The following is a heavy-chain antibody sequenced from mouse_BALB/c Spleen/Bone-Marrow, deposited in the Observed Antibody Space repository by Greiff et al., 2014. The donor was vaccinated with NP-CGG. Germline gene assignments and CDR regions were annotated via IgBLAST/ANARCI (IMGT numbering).Heavy chain of an antibody. CDR2: IHYSGGT. Sequence: VQLQQSGPALVKPSQSLSLTCTVPGYSITSGYSWHWIRQFPGNTLEWMGYIHYSGGTNYNPSLKSRISITRDTSKNQFFLQLNSVTTEDTATYYCARWNGYYAMDYWGQGTSVTVSS. CDR1: GYSITSGYS. CDR3: ARWNGYYAMDY. J-gene: IGHJ4*01. V-gene: IGHV3-1*02.